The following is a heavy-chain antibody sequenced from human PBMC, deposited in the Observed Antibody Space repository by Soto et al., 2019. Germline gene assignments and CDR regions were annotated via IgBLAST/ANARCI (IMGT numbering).Heavy chain of an antibody. CDR1: ADTFTSYY. CDR2: INPNGGST. V-gene: IGHV1-46*01. CDR3: ARSSGGVCGIIIEGSHWFGP. J-gene: IGHJ5*02. Sequence: VQLVQSGAEVKKPGASVKVSCKAPADTFTSYYMNWVRQAPGQGLEWMGIINPNGGSTRYAQKFKGRGTFTRDTPASTVYMELRSLRSDDTAVYYCARSSGGVCGIIIEGSHWFGPWGQGNLVTVSS. D-gene: IGHD1-26*01.